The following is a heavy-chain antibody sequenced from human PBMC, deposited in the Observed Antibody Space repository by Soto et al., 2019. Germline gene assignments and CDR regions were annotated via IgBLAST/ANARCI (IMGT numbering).Heavy chain of an antibody. V-gene: IGHV3-23*01. CDR1: GFTFNNYA. D-gene: IGHD3-16*01. J-gene: IGHJ4*02. CDR3: AKCQGITFYPLDY. CDR2: ISNVDYST. Sequence: QLLESGGGLVQPGGSLRLSCAVSGFTFNNYAMSWVRQAPGKGLEWVSAISNVDYSTYYAAPVKGRFTISRYNSKNTLFLLMNSLTVEDSAIYYCAKCQGITFYPLDYWGQGTLVSVAS.